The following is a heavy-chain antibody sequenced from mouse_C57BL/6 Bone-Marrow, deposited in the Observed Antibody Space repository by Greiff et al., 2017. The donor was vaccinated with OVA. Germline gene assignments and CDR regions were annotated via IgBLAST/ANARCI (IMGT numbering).Heavy chain of an antibody. CDR3: ARGELGPFAY. J-gene: IGHJ3*01. D-gene: IGHD4-1*01. CDR1: GFTFSDYG. V-gene: IGHV5-17*01. Sequence: DVQLVESGGGLVKPGGSLKLSCAASGFTFSDYGMHWVRQAPEKGLEWVAYISSGSSTIYYADTVKGRFTISRDNAKNTLFLQMTSLRSEDTAMYYCARGELGPFAYWGQGTLVTVSA. CDR2: ISSGSSTI.